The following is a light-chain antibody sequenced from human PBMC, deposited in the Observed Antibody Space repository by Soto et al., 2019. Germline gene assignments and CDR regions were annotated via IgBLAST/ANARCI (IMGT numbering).Light chain of an antibody. Sequence: ETVMTQSPATLSESPGGRATLSCRASQSVNSNLAWYQQKPGQAPRLLIYGASTRATGIPARFSGSGSGTEFTLTISSLQSEDFAVYYCQQFNTWPATFGQGTKVEIK. J-gene: IGKJ1*01. CDR2: GAS. V-gene: IGKV3-15*01. CDR3: QQFNTWPAT. CDR1: QSVNSN.